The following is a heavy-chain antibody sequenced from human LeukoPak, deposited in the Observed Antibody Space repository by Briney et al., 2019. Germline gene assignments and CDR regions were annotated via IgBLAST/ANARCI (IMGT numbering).Heavy chain of an antibody. D-gene: IGHD2-2*01. CDR3: ARGASSTSLVVFDY. CDR2: IYPGDSDT. CDR1: GYTFSSYW. Sequence: GESLKISCKGSGYTFSSYWIAWVRQMPGKGLEWMGTIYPGDSDTRYSPSFQGQVTISADKSISTAYLQWGSLKASDTAMYYCARGASSTSLVVFDYWGQGTLVTVSS. J-gene: IGHJ4*02. V-gene: IGHV5-51*01.